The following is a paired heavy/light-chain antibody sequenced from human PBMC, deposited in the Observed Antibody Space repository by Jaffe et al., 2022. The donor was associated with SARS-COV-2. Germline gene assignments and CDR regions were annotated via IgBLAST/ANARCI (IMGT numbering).Light chain of an antibody. CDR1: TEHSRYA. CDR3: QSWGSDIRV. Sequence: QLVVTQSPSASASLGASVKLTCTLSTEHSRYAIAWHQQQPEKGPRYLMKVNSDGSHEKGDGIPDRFSGSSSGAERYLTISSLHSEDEADYYCQSWGSDIRVFGGGTKLTVL. V-gene: IGLV4-69*01. CDR2: VNSDGSH. J-gene: IGLJ2*01.
Heavy chain of an antibody. CDR1: GFTFKKAW. CDR2: SKSETDGGTP. J-gene: IGHJ4*02. CDR3: TTDRYGEPIHD. V-gene: IGHV3-15*01. Sequence: EVQLVESGGGVVKPGGSLRLSCVASGFTFKKAWLTWVRQAPGRGLEWVGHSKSETDGGTPDYAAPVKGRFTISRDDSKNTVFLQMNSLQAEDTAVYYCTTDRYGEPIHDWGQGTVVTVSS. D-gene: IGHD4-17*01.